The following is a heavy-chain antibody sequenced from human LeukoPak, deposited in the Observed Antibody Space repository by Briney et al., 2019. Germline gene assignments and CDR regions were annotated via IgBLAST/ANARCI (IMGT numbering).Heavy chain of an antibody. CDR1: GGSFSGYY. CDR2: INPSGST. Sequence: PSETLSLTCAVYGGSFSGYYWSWIRQPPGKGLEWIGEINPSGSTNYSPSLKSRVTMSVDTSRKQFSLNLTSVTAADTAVYYCAKGITYYPIKYWGQGALVTVSS. V-gene: IGHV4-34*01. D-gene: IGHD1-26*01. J-gene: IGHJ4*02. CDR3: AKGITYYPIKY.